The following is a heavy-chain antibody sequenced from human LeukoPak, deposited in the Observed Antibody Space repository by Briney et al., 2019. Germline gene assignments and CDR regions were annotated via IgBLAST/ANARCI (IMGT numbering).Heavy chain of an antibody. V-gene: IGHV4-4*02. CDR2: IYHSGST. Sequence: PSETLSLTCAVSGGSISSSHWWGWVRQPPGKGLGWIGEIYHSGSTNYNPPLKSRVTISVDKSKNPFFLKLSSVPAADTAVYYCARVTGAAGVDAFDIWGQGTMVTVSS. J-gene: IGHJ3*02. CDR3: ARVTGAAGVDAFDI. CDR1: GGSISSSHW. D-gene: IGHD6-13*01.